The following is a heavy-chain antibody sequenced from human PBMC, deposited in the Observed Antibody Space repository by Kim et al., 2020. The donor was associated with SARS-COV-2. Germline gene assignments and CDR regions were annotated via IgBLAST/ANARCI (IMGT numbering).Heavy chain of an antibody. D-gene: IGHD6-13*01. Sequence: SETLSLTCTVSGGSIIDYDWNWIRQPPGKGLEWIGHIYHSGSTIYNPSLKSLVTISVDTSKNQFSLRVNSVTAADTAVYYCARDKGGSSWTLFDYWGRGTLVTVSS. V-gene: IGHV4-59*01. CDR3: ARDKGGSSWTLFDY. J-gene: IGHJ4*02. CDR1: GGSIIDYD. CDR2: IYHSGST.